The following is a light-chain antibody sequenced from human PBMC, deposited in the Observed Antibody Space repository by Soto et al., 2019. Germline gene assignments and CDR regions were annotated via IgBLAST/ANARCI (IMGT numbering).Light chain of an antibody. J-gene: IGLJ3*02. CDR1: SSDVGAYNY. CDR3: CSYAGSYSWV. V-gene: IGLV2-11*01. Sequence: QSVLTQPRSVSGSPGQSVTISCTGTSSDVGAYNYVSWYQHHPGKAPKVMIYDASERPSGVPDRFSGSKSDNKASLTISGLQAEDEADYYCCSYAGSYSWVFGGGTKLTVL. CDR2: DAS.